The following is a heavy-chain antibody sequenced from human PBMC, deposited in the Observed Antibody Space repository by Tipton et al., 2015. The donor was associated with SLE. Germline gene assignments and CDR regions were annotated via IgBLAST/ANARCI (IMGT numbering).Heavy chain of an antibody. V-gene: IGHV4-30-4*01. D-gene: IGHD5-24*01. Sequence: TLSLTCTVSGVSTSSGGYFWNWIRQSPGKGLEWIGEVNHLGTIYYNASLKSRVTISIDTSKNQFSLKLSSVTAADTAVYYCVRLELPATKADYWGPGTLVTVSS. CDR2: VNHLGTI. CDR1: GVSTSSGGYF. J-gene: IGHJ4*02. CDR3: VRLELPATKADY.